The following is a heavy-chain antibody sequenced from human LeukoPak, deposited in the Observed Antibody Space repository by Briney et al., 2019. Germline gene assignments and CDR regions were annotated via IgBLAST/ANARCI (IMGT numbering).Heavy chain of an antibody. D-gene: IGHD6-6*01. Sequence: PSETLSLTCTVSGGSISSYYWSWIRQPPGKGLEWIGEINHSGSTNYNPSLKSRVTISVDTSKNQFSLKLSSVTAADTAVYYCARSFKQLVDCWGQGTLVTVSS. J-gene: IGHJ4*02. CDR3: ARSFKQLVDC. CDR2: INHSGST. CDR1: GGSISSYY. V-gene: IGHV4-34*01.